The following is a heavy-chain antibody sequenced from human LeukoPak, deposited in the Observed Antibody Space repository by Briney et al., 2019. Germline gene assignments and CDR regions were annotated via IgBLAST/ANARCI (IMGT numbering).Heavy chain of an antibody. J-gene: IGHJ5*02. Sequence: GGSLRLSCAASGFTFDDYAMHWVRQAPGKGLEWVSGISWNSGSLGYADSVKGRFTISRDNAKNSLYLQMNSLRAEDTAVYYCARALRGTRQQLVRSWFDPWGQGTLVTVSS. V-gene: IGHV3-9*01. CDR2: ISWNSGSL. D-gene: IGHD6-13*01. CDR3: ARALRGTRQQLVRSWFDP. CDR1: GFTFDDYA.